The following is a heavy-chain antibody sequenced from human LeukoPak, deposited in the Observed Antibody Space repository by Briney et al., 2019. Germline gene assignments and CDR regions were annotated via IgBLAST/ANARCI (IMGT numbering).Heavy chain of an antibody. D-gene: IGHD1-26*01. J-gene: IGHJ5*02. CDR2: ISAYNGNT. CDR1: GYTFTSYG. Sequence: ASVKVSCKASGYTFTSYGISWVRQAPGQGLEWMGWISAYNGNTNYAQKLEGRVTMTTDTSTSTAYMELRSLRSEDTAVYYCARDLLVVGATYWFDPWGQGTLVTVSS. V-gene: IGHV1-18*01. CDR3: ARDLLVVGATYWFDP.